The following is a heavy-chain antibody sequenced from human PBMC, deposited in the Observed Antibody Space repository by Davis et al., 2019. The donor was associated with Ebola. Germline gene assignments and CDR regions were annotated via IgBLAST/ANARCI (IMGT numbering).Heavy chain of an antibody. CDR1: GGSFSGYY. J-gene: IGHJ4*02. CDR2: INDSGNT. Sequence: SETLSLTCAVYGGSFSGYYWSWIRQPPGKGLEWIGEINDSGNTNYNPSLKSRVTISVDTSKNQFSLKLSSVTAADTAVYYCARSPKYYYDSSGYYYRPYYFDYWGQGTLVTVSS. V-gene: IGHV4-34*01. CDR3: ARSPKYYYDSSGYYYRPYYFDY. D-gene: IGHD3-22*01.